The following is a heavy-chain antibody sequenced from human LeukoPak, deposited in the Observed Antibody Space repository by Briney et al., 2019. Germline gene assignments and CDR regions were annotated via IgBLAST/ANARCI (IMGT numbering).Heavy chain of an antibody. V-gene: IGHV3-23*01. J-gene: IGHJ4*02. CDR1: GFTFSSSA. CDR2: ISDTGRLS. CDR3: TKAQGGTNGLLDN. Sequence: PGGSLRLSCAASGFTFSSSAMSWVRQAPGKGLEWVAAISDTGRLSYCADSVNGRFTISRDNSKNTLSLQMNSLRAADTAVYYCTKAQGGTNGLLDNWGQGTLVTVSS. D-gene: IGHD3-16*01.